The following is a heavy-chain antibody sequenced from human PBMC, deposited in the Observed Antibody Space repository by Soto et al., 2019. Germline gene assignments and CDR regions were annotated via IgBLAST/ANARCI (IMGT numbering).Heavy chain of an antibody. V-gene: IGHV4-59*08. J-gene: IGHJ4*02. CDR1: GGSISSYY. Sequence: PSETLSLTCTVSGGSISSYYWSWIRQPPGKGLEWIGDIYYSGSTNYNPSLKSRVTISVDTSKNQFSLNLNSVTAADTAVYYCARGYDILTGPLDYWGPGTLVTVSS. CDR3: ARGYDILTGPLDY. D-gene: IGHD3-9*01. CDR2: IYYSGST.